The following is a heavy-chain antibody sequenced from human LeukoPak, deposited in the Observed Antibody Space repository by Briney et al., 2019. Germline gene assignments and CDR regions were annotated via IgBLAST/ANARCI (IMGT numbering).Heavy chain of an antibody. V-gene: IGHV3-66*02. Sequence: GGSLRLSCAASGFTVSSNYMSWVRQAPGKGLEWVSVIYSGGSTYYADSVKGRFTISRDNSKNTLYLQMNSLRAEDTAVYYCASSRYCSGGSCYYEYFQHWGQGTLVTVSS. D-gene: IGHD2-15*01. CDR3: ASSRYCSGGSCYYEYFQH. CDR2: IYSGGST. CDR1: GFTVSSNY. J-gene: IGHJ1*01.